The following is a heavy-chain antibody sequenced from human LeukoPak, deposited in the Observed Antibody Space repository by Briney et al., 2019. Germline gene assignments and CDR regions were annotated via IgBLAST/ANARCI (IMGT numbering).Heavy chain of an antibody. Sequence: PGGSLRLSCAASGSTFSSNAMSWVRQAPGKGLEWVSSISSSSSYIYYADSVKGRFTISRDNAKNSLYLQMNSLRAEDTAVYYCARDFSYYYGSGSYLYWGQGTLVTVSS. V-gene: IGHV3-21*01. D-gene: IGHD3-10*01. CDR3: ARDFSYYYGSGSYLY. J-gene: IGHJ4*02. CDR1: GSTFSSNA. CDR2: ISSSSSYI.